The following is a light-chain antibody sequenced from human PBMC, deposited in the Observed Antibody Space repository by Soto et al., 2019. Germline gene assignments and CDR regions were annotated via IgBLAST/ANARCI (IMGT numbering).Light chain of an antibody. J-gene: IGKJ2*01. V-gene: IGKV1-39*01. CDR3: QQTYSTPYT. CDR1: QRITTY. Sequence: IHMTQSPSSLSASVGDRVTITCRASQRITTYLNWYQQKPGEAPKLLISTSCTLQRGVPSRFSGSGSGTDFTLTITSLQPADFATYFCQQTYSTPYTFGQGTKLEIK. CDR2: TSC.